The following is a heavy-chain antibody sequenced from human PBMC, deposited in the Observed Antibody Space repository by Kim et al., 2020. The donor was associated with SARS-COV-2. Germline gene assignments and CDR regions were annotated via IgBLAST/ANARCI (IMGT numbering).Heavy chain of an antibody. D-gene: IGHD3-16*01. CDR2: GNP. CDR3: ARGGHVKFDT. V-gene: IGHV7-4-1*02. J-gene: IGHJ5*02. Sequence: GNPKYDKGVTGRFVFSLDTSVSTAYLQISNLKTDDTAVYYCARGGHVKFDTWGQGTLVTVSS.